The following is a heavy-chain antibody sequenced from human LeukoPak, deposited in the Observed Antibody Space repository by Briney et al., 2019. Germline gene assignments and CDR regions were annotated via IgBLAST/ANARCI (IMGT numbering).Heavy chain of an antibody. V-gene: IGHV4-59*13. Sequence: SETLSLTCTVSGGSISSFYWSWIRQPPGKGLEWIGYIYYSGSTNYSPSLKSRLTISVDTSKNQFSLKLSSVTAADTAVYYCARTYGSSGLGYFDLWGRGTLVTVSS. D-gene: IGHD6-13*01. CDR1: GGSISSFY. J-gene: IGHJ2*01. CDR2: IYYSGST. CDR3: ARTYGSSGLGYFDL.